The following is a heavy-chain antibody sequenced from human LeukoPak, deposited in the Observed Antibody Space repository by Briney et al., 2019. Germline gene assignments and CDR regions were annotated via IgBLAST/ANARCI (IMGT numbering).Heavy chain of an antibody. CDR2: ISSSGSTI. CDR3: ARGPSTAARYDAFDI. D-gene: IGHD6-6*01. CDR1: GFTFSSYE. Sequence: GGSLRLSCAASGFTFSSYEMNWVRQAPGKGLEWVSYISSSGSTIYYADSVKGRFTISRDNAKNSLYLQVISLRAEDTAVYYCARGPSTAARYDAFDIWGQGTMVTVSS. V-gene: IGHV3-48*03. J-gene: IGHJ3*02.